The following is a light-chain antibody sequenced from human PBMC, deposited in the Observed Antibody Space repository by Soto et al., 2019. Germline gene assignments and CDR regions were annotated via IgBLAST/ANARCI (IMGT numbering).Light chain of an antibody. V-gene: IGLV2-14*03. CDR1: SSDVGASNY. CDR2: DVT. CDR3: TSYTTSSTVV. Sequence: QSALTQPASVSGSPGQSITISCTGTSSDVGASNYVSWYQQHPGKAPKLMISDVTDRPSGVSYRFSGSKSGSTASLTISGLQAEDEADYFCTSYTTSSTVVFGGGTKLTVL. J-gene: IGLJ2*01.